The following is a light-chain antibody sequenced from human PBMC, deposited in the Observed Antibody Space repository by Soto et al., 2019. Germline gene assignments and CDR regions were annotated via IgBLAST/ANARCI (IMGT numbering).Light chain of an antibody. J-gene: IGKJ1*01. Sequence: EIVLTQSPATLSLSPGERATLSCRASQSVSSNLAWYQQKPGQAPRLLIYGASTRAPGIPARFSGSGSGTEFTLTISSLQSEDFAVYHCQQYNTWPPTFGQGTKVDI. CDR2: GAS. V-gene: IGKV3-15*01. CDR1: QSVSSN. CDR3: QQYNTWPPT.